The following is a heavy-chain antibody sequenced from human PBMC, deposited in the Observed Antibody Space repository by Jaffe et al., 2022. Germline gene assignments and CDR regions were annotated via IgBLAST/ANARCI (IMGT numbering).Heavy chain of an antibody. CDR2: INPNSGGT. CDR1: GYTFTGYY. J-gene: IGHJ6*03. Sequence: QVQLVQSGAEVKKPGASVKVSCKASGYTFTGYYMHWVRQAPGQGLEWMGRINPNSGGTNYAQKFQGRVTMTRDTSISTAYMELSRLRSDDTAVYYCARAGYSYGYPVGMDVWGKGTTVTVSS. D-gene: IGHD5-18*01. V-gene: IGHV1-2*06. CDR3: ARAGYSYGYPVGMDV.